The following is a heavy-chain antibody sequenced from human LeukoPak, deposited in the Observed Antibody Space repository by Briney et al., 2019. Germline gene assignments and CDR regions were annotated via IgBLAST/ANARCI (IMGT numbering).Heavy chain of an antibody. D-gene: IGHD2-15*01. CDR2: IYPGDSDS. CDR3: ALGRYFSGGPCPWSPAF. V-gene: IGHV5-51*01. CDR1: GYSFITYK. J-gene: IGHJ4*02. Sequence: GESLKISCKGSGYSFITYKIGWVRQMPGKGLEWMGIIYPGDSDSTYSPSFQGQVTISVDKSISTAYLRWSSLKASDSGMYYFALGRYFSGGPCPWSPAFWGQGTLVTVSS.